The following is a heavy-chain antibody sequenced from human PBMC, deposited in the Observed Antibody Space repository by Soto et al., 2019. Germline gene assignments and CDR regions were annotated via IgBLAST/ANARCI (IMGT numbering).Heavy chain of an antibody. J-gene: IGHJ4*02. Sequence: DVQLLESGGGLIQRGGSLRLSCVGSGVTLKNYAMSWVRQAPGKGLEWVSGINSEGSIYYADSVKGRFSISKDNSKNTLFLQMNSLRADDTAVYYCATPRARDYDCWTGFHSWGQGTLVTVSS. V-gene: IGHV3-23*01. CDR2: INSEGSI. D-gene: IGHD3-3*01. CDR3: ATPRARDYDCWTGFHS. CDR1: GVTLKNYA.